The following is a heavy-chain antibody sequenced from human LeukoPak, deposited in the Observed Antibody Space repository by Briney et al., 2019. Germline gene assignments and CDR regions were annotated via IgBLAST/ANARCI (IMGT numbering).Heavy chain of an antibody. CDR2: INPNSGGT. J-gene: IGHJ6*03. Sequence: ASVKVSCKASGYTFTGYYIQWVRQAPGQGLEWMGWINPNSGGTNYAQKFQGRVTMTRDTSISTAYMELSRLRSDDTAVYYCARGVAAGTWVYYYYYYMDVWGKGTTVTVSS. CDR1: GYTFTGYY. D-gene: IGHD6-13*01. CDR3: ARGVAAGTWVYYYYYYMDV. V-gene: IGHV1-2*02.